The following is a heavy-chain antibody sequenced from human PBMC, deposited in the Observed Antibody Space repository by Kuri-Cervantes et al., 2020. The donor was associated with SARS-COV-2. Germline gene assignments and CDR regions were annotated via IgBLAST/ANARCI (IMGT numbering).Heavy chain of an antibody. CDR1: GYTFTSYG. CDR2: ISAYNGNT. D-gene: IGHD2-2*01. V-gene: IGHV1-18*01. J-gene: IGHJ3*02. Sequence: ASAKVSCKASGYTFTSYGISWVRQAPGQGLEWMGWISAYNGNTNYAQKLQGRVTMTTDTSTSTAYMELRSLRSDDTAVYYCARPRGIVVVPAAMGGAFDIWGQGTMVTVSS. CDR3: ARPRGIVVVPAAMGGAFDI.